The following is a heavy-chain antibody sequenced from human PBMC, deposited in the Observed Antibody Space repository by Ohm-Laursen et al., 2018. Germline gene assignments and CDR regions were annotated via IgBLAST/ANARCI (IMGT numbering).Heavy chain of an antibody. Sequence: SLRLSCAASGFTFSDYAMTWVRQAPGRGLEWVSGITGRSGNTYYADSVKGRFTISRDNSKNTLYLQMNSLRPEDTAVYYCARDRQWGYFDYWGQGTLVTVSS. CDR2: ITGRSGNT. V-gene: IGHV3-23*01. CDR1: GFTFSDYA. D-gene: IGHD3-16*01. J-gene: IGHJ4*02. CDR3: ARDRQWGYFDY.